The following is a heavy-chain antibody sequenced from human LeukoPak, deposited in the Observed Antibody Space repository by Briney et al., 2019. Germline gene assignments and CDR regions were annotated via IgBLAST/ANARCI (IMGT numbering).Heavy chain of an antibody. V-gene: IGHV3-21*01. D-gene: IGHD2-21*02. CDR1: GFTFSSYS. CDR2: ISSSSRYI. J-gene: IGHJ4*02. CDR3: ASLPDCGGDCYYFDY. Sequence: GGSLRLSCAASGFTFSSYSMTWVRQAPGKGLEWVSSISSSSRYIYYADSVKGRFTISRDNAKNSLYLQMSSLRAEDTAVYYCASLPDCGGDCYYFDYWGQGTLVTVSS.